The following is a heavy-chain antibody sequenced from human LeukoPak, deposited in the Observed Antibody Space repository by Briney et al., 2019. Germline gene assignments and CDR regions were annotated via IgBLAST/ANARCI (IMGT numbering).Heavy chain of an antibody. CDR3: ARELTTVTATSNYYMDV. CDR2: INTNTGNP. J-gene: IGHJ6*03. V-gene: IGHV7-4-1*02. Sequence: ASVKVSCKASGYTFTSYAMNWVRQAPGQGLEWMGWINTNTGNPTYAQGFTGRFVFSLDTSVSTAYLQISSLKAEDTAVYYCARELTTVTATSNYYMDVWGKGTTVTVSS. CDR1: GYTFTSYA. D-gene: IGHD4-11*01.